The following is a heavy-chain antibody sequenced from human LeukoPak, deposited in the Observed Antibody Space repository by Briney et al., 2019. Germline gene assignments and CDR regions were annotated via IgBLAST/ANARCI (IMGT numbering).Heavy chain of an antibody. CDR2: INHSGST. Sequence: KPSETLSLTCAVYGGSFSGYYWSWIRQPPGKGPEWIGEINHSGSTNYNPSLKSRVTISVDTSKNQFSLKLSSVTAADTAVYYCATPSGSYYYYYGMDVWGQGTTVTVSS. V-gene: IGHV4-34*01. D-gene: IGHD1-26*01. J-gene: IGHJ6*02. CDR3: ATPSGSYYYYYGMDV. CDR1: GGSFSGYY.